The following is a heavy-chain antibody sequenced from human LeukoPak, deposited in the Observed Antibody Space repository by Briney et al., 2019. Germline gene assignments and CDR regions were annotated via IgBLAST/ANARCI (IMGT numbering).Heavy chain of an antibody. J-gene: IGHJ4*02. Sequence: GGSLRLSCAASGFTFSSYAMHWVRQAPGKGLEWVAVISYDGSSKYYADFVKGRFTISRDNSKNTLYLQMNSLRAEDTAVYYCARGLLIVVVITTPGYWGQGTLVTVSS. CDR3: ARGLLIVVVITTPGY. CDR2: ISYDGSSK. V-gene: IGHV3-30-3*01. CDR1: GFTFSSYA. D-gene: IGHD3-22*01.